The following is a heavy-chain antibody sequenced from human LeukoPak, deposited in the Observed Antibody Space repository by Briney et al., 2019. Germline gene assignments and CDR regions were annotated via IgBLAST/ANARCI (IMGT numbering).Heavy chain of an antibody. J-gene: IGHJ5*02. V-gene: IGHV3-21*01. CDR1: GFTFSTYS. D-gene: IGHD5-18*01. CDR3: ARGQSYGWFDP. CDR2: ISGSSSYI. Sequence: PGGSLRLSCAASGFTFSTYSMNWVPQAPGKGLEWVSSISGSSSYIYYADSVKGRFTISRDSAQNSLYLQMNSLRAEDTAVYYCARGQSYGWFDPWGQGTLVTVSS.